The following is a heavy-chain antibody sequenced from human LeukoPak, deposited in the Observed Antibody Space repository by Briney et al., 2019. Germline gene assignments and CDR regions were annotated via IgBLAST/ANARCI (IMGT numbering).Heavy chain of an antibody. CDR3: ARDFAYYDFWSGSYYYYYMDV. J-gene: IGHJ6*03. V-gene: IGHV3-74*01. D-gene: IGHD3-3*01. Sequence: PGGSLRLXCAASGFTFSSYWMHWVRQAPGKGLVWVSRINSDGSSRSYADSVKGRFTISRDNAKNTLYLQMNSLRAEDTAVYYCARDFAYYDFWSGSYYYYYMDVWGKGTTVTVSS. CDR1: GFTFSSYW. CDR2: INSDGSSR.